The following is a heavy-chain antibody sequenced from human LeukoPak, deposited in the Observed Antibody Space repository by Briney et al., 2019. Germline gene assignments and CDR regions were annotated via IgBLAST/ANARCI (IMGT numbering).Heavy chain of an antibody. CDR2: IIPIFGTA. V-gene: IGHV1-69*13. D-gene: IGHD6-13*01. CDR1: GGTFSSYA. J-gene: IGHJ3*02. Sequence: SVKVSCKASGGTFSSYAISWVRQAPGQGLEWMGGIIPIFGTANYAQKFQGRVTITADESTSTACMELSSLRSEDTAVYYCARALGDSSSWYAFDIWAQGTMVIVSS. CDR3: ARALGDSSSWYAFDI.